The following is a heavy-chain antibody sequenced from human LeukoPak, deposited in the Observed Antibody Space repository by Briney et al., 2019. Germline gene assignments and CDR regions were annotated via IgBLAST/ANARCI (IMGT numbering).Heavy chain of an antibody. CDR2: INPNSGGT. Sequence: GASVKVSCTASGYTFTVYYMHWVRQAPGQGLEWMGWINPNSGGTNHAQKFQGRVTMTRDTSISTAYMELRRLRSDDTAVYYCARDRPLDADDYYGFYYLDHWGQGTLVTVSS. J-gene: IGHJ4*02. D-gene: IGHD3-10*01. CDR1: GYTFTVYY. V-gene: IGHV1-2*02. CDR3: ARDRPLDADDYYGFYYLDH.